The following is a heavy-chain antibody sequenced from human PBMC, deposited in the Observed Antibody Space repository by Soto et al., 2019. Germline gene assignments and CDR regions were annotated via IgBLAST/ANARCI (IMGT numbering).Heavy chain of an antibody. Sequence: SETLSLTCTVSGGSISSSSYYWGWIRQPPGKGLEWIGSIYYSGSTYYNPSLKSRVTISVDTSKNQFSLKLSSVTAADTAVYYCAARQITGTTWRLDWFDPWGQGTLVTVSS. CDR3: AARQITGTTWRLDWFDP. CDR2: IYYSGST. J-gene: IGHJ5*02. CDR1: GGSISSSSYY. V-gene: IGHV4-39*07. D-gene: IGHD1-7*01.